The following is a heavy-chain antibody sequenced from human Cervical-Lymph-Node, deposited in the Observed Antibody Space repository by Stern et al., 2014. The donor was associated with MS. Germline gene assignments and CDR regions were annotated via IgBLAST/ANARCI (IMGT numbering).Heavy chain of an antibody. CDR3: ARESIAAFDI. CDR2: ISSGSSTI. J-gene: IGHJ3*02. V-gene: IGHV3-48*02. Sequence: EVQLVESGGGLVQPGGSLRLSCAASGFTFSSYSMNWVRQAPGKGLEWVSYISSGSSTIYYTDSVKGRFNISRDNAKNSLYLQMNSLRDEDTAVYYCARESIAAFDIWGQGTMVTVSS. D-gene: IGHD6-6*01. CDR1: GFTFSSYS.